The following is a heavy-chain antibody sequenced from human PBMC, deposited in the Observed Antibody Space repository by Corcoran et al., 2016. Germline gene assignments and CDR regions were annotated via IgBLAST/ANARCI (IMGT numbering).Heavy chain of an antibody. Sequence: EVQLVESGGGLVKPGGSLRLSCAASGFTFSSYSMNWVRQAPGKGLEWVSSISSSSSYIYYADSVKGRFTISRDNAKNSLYLQMNSLRAEDTAVYYCARVGPGYSNHDYFDYWGQGTLVTVSS. D-gene: IGHD4-4*01. CDR1: GFTFSSYS. J-gene: IGHJ4*02. CDR3: ARVGPGYSNHDYFDY. V-gene: IGHV3-21*01. CDR2: ISSSSSYI.